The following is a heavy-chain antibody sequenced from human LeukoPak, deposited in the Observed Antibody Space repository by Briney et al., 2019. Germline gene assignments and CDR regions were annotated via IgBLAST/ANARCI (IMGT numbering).Heavy chain of an antibody. CDR2: ITASGDNT. D-gene: IGHD6-25*01. J-gene: IGHJ6*03. CDR1: EFTFSSYT. CDR3: ATGYQYYDYYYMDV. Sequence: GGSLRLSCAASEFTFSSYTMNWVRQAPGKGLERVSGITASGDNTYYADSVKGRFNISRDNSKSTLYLQMNSLRAEDTAVYYCATGYQYYDYYYMDVWGKGTTVTISS. V-gene: IGHV3-23*01.